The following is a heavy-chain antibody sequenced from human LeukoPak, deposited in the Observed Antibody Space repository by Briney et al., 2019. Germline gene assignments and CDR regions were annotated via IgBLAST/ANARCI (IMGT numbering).Heavy chain of an antibody. Sequence: ASVKVSCKASGYTFTGYFIHWVRQAPGQGLEWMGWINPNSGGTNFAQKFQGRVTVTGDTSISTAYMEVSRLRSDDTAIYYCARGRGFSGYDPFDYWGQGTLVTVSS. CDR3: ARGRGFSGYDPFDY. D-gene: IGHD5-12*01. J-gene: IGHJ4*02. CDR1: GYTFTGYF. V-gene: IGHV1-2*02. CDR2: INPNSGGT.